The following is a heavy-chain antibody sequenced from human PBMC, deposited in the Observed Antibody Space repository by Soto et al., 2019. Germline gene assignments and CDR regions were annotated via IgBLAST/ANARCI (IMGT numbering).Heavy chain of an antibody. CDR2: IWYDGSNK. D-gene: IGHD2-15*01. J-gene: IGHJ4*02. CDR1: GFTFSSYG. Sequence: GGSLRLSCAASGFTFSSYGMHWVRQAPGKGLEWVAVIWYDGSNKYYADSVKGRFTISRDNSKNTLYLQMNSLRAEDTAVYYCARDNPLGYCSGGSCYSVGSFDYRGQGTLVTVSS. V-gene: IGHV3-33*01. CDR3: ARDNPLGYCSGGSCYSVGSFDY.